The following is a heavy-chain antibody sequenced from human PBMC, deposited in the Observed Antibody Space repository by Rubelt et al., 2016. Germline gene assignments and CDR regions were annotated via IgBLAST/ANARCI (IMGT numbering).Heavy chain of an antibody. CDR2: IYYSGST. D-gene: IGHD4-17*01. Sequence: VQLQESGPGLVKPSETLSLTCTVSGGSISSYYWSWIRQPPGKGLEWIGYIYYSGSTYYNPSPKSRVTISVATSKNQFSLKLSSVTAADTAVYYCARGDYAYYYGMDVWGQGTTVTVSS. CDR3: ARGDYAYYYGMDV. CDR1: GGSISSYY. V-gene: IGHV4-59*12. J-gene: IGHJ6*02.